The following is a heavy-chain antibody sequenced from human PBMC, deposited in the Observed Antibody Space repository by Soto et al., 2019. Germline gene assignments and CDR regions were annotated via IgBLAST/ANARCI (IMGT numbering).Heavy chain of an antibody. CDR1: GYTFTSYA. V-gene: IGHV1-3*01. J-gene: IGHJ6*03. D-gene: IGHD3-3*01. Sequence: QVQLVQSGAEVKKPGASVKVSCKASGYTFTSYAMHWVRQAPGQRLEWMGWINAGNGNTKYSQKFRGRVTITRDTSASTAYMELSSLRSEDTAVYYCASGYDFWSGGAYMDVWGKGTTVTVSS. CDR3: ASGYDFWSGGAYMDV. CDR2: INAGNGNT.